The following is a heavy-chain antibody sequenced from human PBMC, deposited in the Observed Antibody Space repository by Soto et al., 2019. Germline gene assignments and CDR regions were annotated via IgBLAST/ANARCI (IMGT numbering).Heavy chain of an antibody. V-gene: IGHV1-46*01. Sequence: QVQLMQSGAEVKKPGASVKVSCKASGYTFTGYYVHWVRQAPGQGLEWMGIINPSTGSASYARMFQGRVAMTRDTSTSTVYMEVSSLRSEDTAVYYCARDPNLSLTFHYYGMDVWGQGTTVTVSS. CDR2: INPSTGSA. J-gene: IGHJ6*02. CDR1: GYTFTGYY. CDR3: ARDPNLSLTFHYYGMDV.